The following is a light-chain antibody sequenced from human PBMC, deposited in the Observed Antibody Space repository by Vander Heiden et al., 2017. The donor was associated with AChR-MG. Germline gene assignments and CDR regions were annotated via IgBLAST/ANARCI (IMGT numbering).Light chain of an antibody. CDR3: QQYNDWPST. CDR2: GVS. CDR1: QSVGSQ. J-gene: IGKJ2*01. Sequence: EIGMTQFPATLSVSPGEGATLSCRASQSVGSQLLWYQQKPGQAPRLVIYGVSTRATGIPARFSGSGSGTEFTLTISSLQSEDFAVYYCQQYNDWPSTFGPGTKLEVK. V-gene: IGKV3-15*01.